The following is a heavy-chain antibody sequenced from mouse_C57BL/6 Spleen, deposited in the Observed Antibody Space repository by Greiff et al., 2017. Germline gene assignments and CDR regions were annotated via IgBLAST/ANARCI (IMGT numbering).Heavy chain of an antibody. CDR2: INPNNGGT. CDR3: ARRRKKIYLAWFAD. D-gene: IGHD5-5*01. J-gene: IGHJ3*01. Sequence: EVQLQQSGPELVKPGASVKISCKASGYTFTDYYMNWVKQSHGKSLEWIGDINPNNGGTSYNQKFKGKATLTVDKSSSTAYMELRSLTSEDSAVYYCARRRKKIYLAWFADWGQGTLVTVSA. V-gene: IGHV1-26*01. CDR1: GYTFTDYY.